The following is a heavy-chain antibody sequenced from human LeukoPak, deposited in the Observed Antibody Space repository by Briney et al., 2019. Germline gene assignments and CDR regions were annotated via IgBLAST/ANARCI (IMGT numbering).Heavy chain of an antibody. CDR2: IYYSGST. D-gene: IGHD3-22*01. V-gene: IGHV4-30-4*01. CDR1: GGSINSDTYY. CDR3: ARAAIPYYYHSSSFTNWFDP. Sequence: SETLSLTCTVSGGSINSDTYYWSWIRQPPGKGLEWIGYIYYSGSTYYNPSLKSRVTISVDTSKNQFSLNLSSVTAADTAVYYCARAAIPYYYHSSSFTNWFDPWGQGTLVTVSS. J-gene: IGHJ5*02.